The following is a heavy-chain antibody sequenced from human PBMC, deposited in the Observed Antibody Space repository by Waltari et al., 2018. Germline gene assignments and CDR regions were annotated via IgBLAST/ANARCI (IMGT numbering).Heavy chain of an antibody. CDR3: ARLNGDSDY. V-gene: IGHV4-59*01. Sequence: QVQLQESGPGLVKPSETLSLTCTVSGGSISSYYWSWIRQPPGKGLEWIGYIYYSGSTNYNPSLKSRVTISVDTSKNQFSLKLSSVTAADTAVYYCARLNGDSDYWGQGTLVTVSS. CDR2: IYYSGST. D-gene: IGHD4-17*01. CDR1: GGSISSYY. J-gene: IGHJ4*02.